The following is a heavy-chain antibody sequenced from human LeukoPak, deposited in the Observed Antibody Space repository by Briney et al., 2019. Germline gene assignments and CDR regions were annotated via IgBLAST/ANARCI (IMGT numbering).Heavy chain of an antibody. Sequence: GGSLRLSCAASGFTFSSYAMHWVRQAPGKGLEWVAVISYDGSNKYYADSVKGRFTISRDNSKNTLYLQMNSLRAEDTAVYYCARGVNSRTRGWFDPWGQGTLVTVSS. V-gene: IGHV3-30-3*01. CDR1: GFTFSSYA. CDR3: ARGVNSRTRGWFDP. D-gene: IGHD3-10*01. J-gene: IGHJ5*02. CDR2: ISYDGSNK.